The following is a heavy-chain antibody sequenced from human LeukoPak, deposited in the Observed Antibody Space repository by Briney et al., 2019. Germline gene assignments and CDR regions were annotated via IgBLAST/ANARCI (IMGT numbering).Heavy chain of an antibody. CDR1: GFTFSSYW. CDR2: INSDGSST. J-gene: IGHJ4*02. Sequence: GGSLRLSCAASGFTFSSYWMHWVRQAPGKGLVWVSRINSDGSSTSYADSVKGRFTISRDNAKSTLYLQMNSLRAEDTAVYYCARAGGSSSWHGYWGQGTLVTVSS. CDR3: ARAGGSSSWHGY. V-gene: IGHV3-74*01. D-gene: IGHD6-13*01.